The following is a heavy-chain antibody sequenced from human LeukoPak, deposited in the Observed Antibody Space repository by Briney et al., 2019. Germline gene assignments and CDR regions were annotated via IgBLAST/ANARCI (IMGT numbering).Heavy chain of an antibody. D-gene: IGHD3-9*01. J-gene: IGHJ3*02. V-gene: IGHV1-18*01. CDR1: GYTFTSYG. Sequence: ASVTVSCKASGYTFTSYGISWVRQAPGQGLEWMGWISAYNGNTNYAQKLQGRVTITTDTSTSTAYMELRSLRSDDTAVYYCAREEYIDDAFDIWGQGTMVTVSS. CDR3: AREEYIDDAFDI. CDR2: ISAYNGNT.